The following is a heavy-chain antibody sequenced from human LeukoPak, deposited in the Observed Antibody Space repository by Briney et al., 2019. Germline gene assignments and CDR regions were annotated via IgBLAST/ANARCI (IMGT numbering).Heavy chain of an antibody. CDR2: IYYSGNT. Sequence: SETLSLTCTVSGGSISSSSYYWGWIRPPPGKGLVWIGCIYYSGNTYYNASLKSQVSISIDTSKNQFSLRLTSVTAADTAVYYCARQTGSRLFILPGGQGTLVTVSS. V-gene: IGHV4-39*01. CDR1: GGSISSSSYY. CDR3: ARQTGSRLFILP. J-gene: IGHJ4*02. D-gene: IGHD3/OR15-3a*01.